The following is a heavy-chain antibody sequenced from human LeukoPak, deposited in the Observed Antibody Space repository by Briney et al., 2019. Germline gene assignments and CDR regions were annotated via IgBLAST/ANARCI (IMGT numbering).Heavy chain of an antibody. CDR1: GYTFTDYY. CDR3: ARGRGLY. Sequence: GASVKVSCKASGYTFTDYYMYWVRQAPGQGLEWMGWLDPDSGGTKYAQKFQGRVTMTRDTSISTAYMDLSRLSPDDTAVYYCARGRGLYWGQGTMVTVSS. J-gene: IGHJ4*02. D-gene: IGHD3/OR15-3a*01. V-gene: IGHV1-2*02. CDR2: LDPDSGGT.